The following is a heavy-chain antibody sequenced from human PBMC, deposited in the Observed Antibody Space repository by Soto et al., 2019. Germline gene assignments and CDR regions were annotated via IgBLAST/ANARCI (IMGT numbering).Heavy chain of an antibody. V-gene: IGHV3-9*01. CDR1: GFTFDDYA. Sequence: EVRLVESGGGLVQPGRSLRLSCAASGFTFDDYAMHWVRQAPGKGLEWVSGISWNSGSIAYADSVKGRFTISRDNAKTSLYLQMNSLRAEDTALYYCAKDSVRASYYYYGMDVWGQGTTVTVSS. CDR3: AKDSVRASYYYYGMDV. D-gene: IGHD3-10*01. CDR2: ISWNSGSI. J-gene: IGHJ6*02.